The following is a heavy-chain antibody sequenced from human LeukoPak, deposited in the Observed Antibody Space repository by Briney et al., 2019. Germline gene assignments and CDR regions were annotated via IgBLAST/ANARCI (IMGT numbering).Heavy chain of an antibody. V-gene: IGHV5-51*01. J-gene: IGHJ4*02. D-gene: IGHD6-13*01. CDR1: GYSFTSYW. CDR2: IYPGDSDT. Sequence: GESLKISCKGSGYSFTSYWIGWVRQMPGKGLEWMGTIYPGDSDTRYSPSFQGQVTISADKSICTAYLQWSSLKASDTAMYYCARHTGDIAAAGTSLGYWGQGTLVTVSS. CDR3: ARHTGDIAAAGTSLGY.